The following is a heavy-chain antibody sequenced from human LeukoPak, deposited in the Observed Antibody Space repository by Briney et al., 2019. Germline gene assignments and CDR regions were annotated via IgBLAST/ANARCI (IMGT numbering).Heavy chain of an antibody. CDR2: INHSGST. J-gene: IGHJ4*02. CDR3: ARQISRSGRFNYFFDY. CDR1: GGSFSGYY. D-gene: IGHD3-10*01. V-gene: IGHV4-34*01. Sequence: PSETLSLTCAVYGGSFSGYYWSWIRQPPGKGLEWIGEINHSGSTNYNPSLKSRVTISVDTSKNQFSLKLTSVTAADTAVYYCARQISRSGRFNYFFDYWGQGTLVTVSS.